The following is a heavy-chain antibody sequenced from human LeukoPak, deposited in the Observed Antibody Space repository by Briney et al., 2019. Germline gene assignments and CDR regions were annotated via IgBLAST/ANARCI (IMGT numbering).Heavy chain of an antibody. J-gene: IGHJ4*02. Sequence: SETLSLTCIVSGDSINSDYWNWIRQPPGKGLEWIGYIYYGGSVNYNPSLKSRVTISVDTSKRQFSLKLSSVTAADTAVYYCARGYYYFDYWGQGTLVTVSS. D-gene: IGHD2-21*01. CDR2: IYYGGSV. V-gene: IGHV4-59*01. CDR1: GDSINSDY. CDR3: ARGYYYFDY.